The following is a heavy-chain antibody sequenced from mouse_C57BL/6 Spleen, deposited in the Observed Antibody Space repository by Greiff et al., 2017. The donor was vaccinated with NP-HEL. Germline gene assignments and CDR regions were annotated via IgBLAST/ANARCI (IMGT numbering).Heavy chain of an antibody. CDR2: INPSNGGT. CDR1: GYTFTSYW. V-gene: IGHV1-53*01. J-gene: IGHJ1*03. CDR3: ARPYYYGSSHWYFDV. Sequence: QVQLKESGTELVKPGASVKLSCKASGYTFTSYWMHWVKQRPGQGLEWIGNINPSNGGTNYNEKFKSKATLTVDKSSSTAYMQLSSLTSEDSAVYYCARPYYYGSSHWYFDVWGTGTTVTVSS. D-gene: IGHD1-1*01.